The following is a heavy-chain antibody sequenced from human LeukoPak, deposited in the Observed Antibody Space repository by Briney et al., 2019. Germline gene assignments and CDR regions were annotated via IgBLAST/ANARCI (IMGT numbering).Heavy chain of an antibody. V-gene: IGHV1-18*01. J-gene: IGHJ4*02. CDR2: ISAYNGNT. CDR3: ARDGYCSSTSCSEGGYFDY. CDR1: GYTFTSYG. Sequence: ASVKVSCKASGYTFTSYGISWVRQAPGQGLEWMGWISAYNGNTNYAQKLQGRVTMTTDTSTSTAYMELRSLRSDDTAVYYCARDGYCSSTSCSEGGYFDYWGQGTLVTVSS. D-gene: IGHD2-2*01.